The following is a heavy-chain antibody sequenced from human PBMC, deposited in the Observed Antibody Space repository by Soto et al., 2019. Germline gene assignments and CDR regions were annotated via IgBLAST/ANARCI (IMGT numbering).Heavy chain of an antibody. Sequence: EVQLVESGGGLVQPGMSLRLSCAASGFTFSSYWMHWVRQAPGKGLVWVSRINSDGSSTTYADSVKGRCGISRDNAKNTLYLQMNSLRVEDTAAYYCARGGASGAFDIWGQGTMVTVSS. D-gene: IGHD3-10*01. J-gene: IGHJ3*02. V-gene: IGHV3-74*01. CDR3: ARGGASGAFDI. CDR1: GFTFSSYW. CDR2: INSDGSST.